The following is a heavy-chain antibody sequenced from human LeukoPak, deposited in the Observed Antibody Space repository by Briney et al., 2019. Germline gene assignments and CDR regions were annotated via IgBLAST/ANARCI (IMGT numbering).Heavy chain of an antibody. Sequence: SETLSLTCAVYGGSFSGYYWSWIRQPPGKGLEWIGEINYSGSTNYNPSLKSRVTISVDTSKNQFSLKLSSVTAADTAVYYCARVNGYSYGYYFDYWGQGTLVTVSS. CDR2: INYSGST. CDR1: GGSFSGYY. J-gene: IGHJ4*02. CDR3: ARVNGYSYGYYFDY. V-gene: IGHV4-34*01. D-gene: IGHD5-18*01.